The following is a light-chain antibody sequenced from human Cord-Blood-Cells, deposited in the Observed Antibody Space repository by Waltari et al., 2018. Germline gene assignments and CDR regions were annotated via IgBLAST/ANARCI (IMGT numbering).Light chain of an antibody. V-gene: IGKV2-28*01. J-gene: IGKJ4*01. CDR2: LGS. CDR1: QSLLHSNGYNK. CDR3: VQDLQTPPT. Sequence: DIVMTQSPLPLPVTPGEPASISCRSSQSLLHSNGYNKLAGYLQKPGQSPQLLIYLGSYRASGGPDRFRGSGSGTDFALEISGVEAEDVGGEYCVQDLQTPPTCGGGTK.